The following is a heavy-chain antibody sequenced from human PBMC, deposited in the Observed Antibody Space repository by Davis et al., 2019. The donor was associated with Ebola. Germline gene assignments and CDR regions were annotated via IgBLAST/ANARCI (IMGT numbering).Heavy chain of an antibody. CDR1: GGSISSYY. D-gene: IGHD6-19*01. Sequence: MPSETLSLTCTVSGGSISSYYWSWIRQPPGKGLECIGYIDYSGSTKYNPSLKSRVTISIDTSKNQFSLKLSSVTAADTAVYYCARDNGASSGWYRGAHDFDIWGQGTMVTVSS. J-gene: IGHJ3*02. CDR2: IDYSGST. CDR3: ARDNGASSGWYRGAHDFDI. V-gene: IGHV4-59*01.